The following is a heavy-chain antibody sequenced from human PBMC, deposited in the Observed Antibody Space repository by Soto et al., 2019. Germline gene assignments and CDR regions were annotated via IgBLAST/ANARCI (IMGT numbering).Heavy chain of an antibody. CDR2: IYTGGTT. CDR1: GFTVSSSNY. Sequence: EVQLVESGGGLIQPGGSLRLSCVVSGFTVSSSNYMSWVRQAPGKGLEWVSVIYTGGTTYYADSVKGRFTISRDNSKNTLYLQMNSLRADDTAVYYCHGYGYWGQGTLVTVSS. V-gene: IGHV3-53*01. CDR3: HGYGY. D-gene: IGHD5-12*01. J-gene: IGHJ4*02.